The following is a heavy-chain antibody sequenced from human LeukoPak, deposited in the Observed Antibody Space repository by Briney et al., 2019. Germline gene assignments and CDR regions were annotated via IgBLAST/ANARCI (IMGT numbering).Heavy chain of an antibody. Sequence: ASVKVSCKASGYTFISYAIHWVRQAPGQRLEWMGWIHAGTGNTKYSQKFQGRVTITRDTSANTVYMELSRLRPEDTAVYYCARDITIGTTRFDPWGQGTLVTVSP. CDR2: IHAGTGNT. D-gene: IGHD1-1*01. V-gene: IGHV1-3*01. J-gene: IGHJ5*02. CDR1: GYTFISYA. CDR3: ARDITIGTTRFDP.